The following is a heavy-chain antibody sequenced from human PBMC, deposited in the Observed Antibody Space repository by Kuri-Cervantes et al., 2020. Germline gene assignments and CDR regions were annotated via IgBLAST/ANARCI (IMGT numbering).Heavy chain of an antibody. CDR3: AIVVNTEMDAFDI. D-gene: IGHD4-11*01. Sequence: ASVKVSCKASGYTFTGYYMHWVRQAPGQGLEWMGWINPNSGGTNYAQKFQGWVTMTRDTSISTAYMELSRLRSDDTAVYYCAIVVNTEMDAFDIWGQGTMVTVSS. CDR1: GYTFTGYY. CDR2: INPNSGGT. V-gene: IGHV1-2*04. J-gene: IGHJ3*02.